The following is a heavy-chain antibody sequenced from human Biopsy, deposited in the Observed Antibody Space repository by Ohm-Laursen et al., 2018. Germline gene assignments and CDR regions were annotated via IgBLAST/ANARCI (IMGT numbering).Heavy chain of an antibody. D-gene: IGHD6-19*01. Sequence: GTLSLTCTVSGDSLTSGPENWSWIRQSPGQGLEYIGFIYSGGNTNYNPSLKNRVTMSVDTSKNQFYLKLNSVTAADTAAYYFARGRRASGWAYFDNWGQGALVIVSP. V-gene: IGHV4-61*01. CDR2: IYSGGNT. CDR3: ARGRRASGWAYFDN. CDR1: GDSLTSGPEN. J-gene: IGHJ4*02.